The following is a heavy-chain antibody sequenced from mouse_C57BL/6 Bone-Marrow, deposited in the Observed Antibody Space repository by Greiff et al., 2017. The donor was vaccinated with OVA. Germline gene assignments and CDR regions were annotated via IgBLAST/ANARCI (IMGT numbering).Heavy chain of an antibody. D-gene: IGHD1-1*01. CDR1: GYAFSSYW. CDR3: ASDYYGRGWFAY. CDR2: IYPGDGDT. J-gene: IGHJ3*01. V-gene: IGHV1-80*01. Sequence: VQLQASGAELVKPGASVKISCKASGYAFSSYWMNWVKQRPGKGLEWIGQIYPGDGDTNYNGKFKGKATLTADKSSSTAYMQLSSLTSEDSAVYFCASDYYGRGWFAYWGQGTLVTVSA.